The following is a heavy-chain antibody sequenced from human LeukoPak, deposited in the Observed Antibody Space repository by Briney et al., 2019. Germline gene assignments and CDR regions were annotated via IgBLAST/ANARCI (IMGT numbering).Heavy chain of an antibody. CDR1: GFTFSSYS. V-gene: IGHV3-48*02. Sequence: GGSLRLSCAASGFTFSSYSMNWVRQAPGKGLEWVSYISSTSSTIYYADSVKGRFTISRDNAKNSLFLQMNSLRDEDTAVYFCARRYSSGWYWDSWGQGTLVTDSS. CDR2: ISSTSSTI. CDR3: ARRYSSGWYWDS. J-gene: IGHJ4*02. D-gene: IGHD6-19*01.